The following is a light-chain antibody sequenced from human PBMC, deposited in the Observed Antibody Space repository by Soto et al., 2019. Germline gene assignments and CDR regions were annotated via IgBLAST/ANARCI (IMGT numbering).Light chain of an antibody. V-gene: IGLV2-14*02. CDR3: SSYTTSGTQV. J-gene: IGLJ2*01. CDR1: SSDVGTYNL. CDR2: EVT. Sequence: QSVLTQPASVSGSPGQSITISCTGTSSDVGTYNLVSWYHQYPGKAPKLMIYEVTNRPSGVSDRFSGSKSGNTASLTISGLKAEDEADYYCSSYTTSGTQVFGGGTKVTVL.